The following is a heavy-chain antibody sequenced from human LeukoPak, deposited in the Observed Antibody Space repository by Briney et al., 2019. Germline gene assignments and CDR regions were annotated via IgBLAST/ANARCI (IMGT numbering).Heavy chain of an antibody. CDR1: GFTFSSYW. D-gene: IGHD6-19*01. CDR3: ARVVAVAGTEPYDP. J-gene: IGHJ5*02. Sequence: GGSLRLSCAASGFTFSSYWMHWVRQAPGKGLVWVSRINSDGSSTSYADSVKGRFTISRDNAKNTLYLQMNSPRAEDTAVYYCARVVAVAGTEPYDPWGQGTLVTVSS. V-gene: IGHV3-74*01. CDR2: INSDGSST.